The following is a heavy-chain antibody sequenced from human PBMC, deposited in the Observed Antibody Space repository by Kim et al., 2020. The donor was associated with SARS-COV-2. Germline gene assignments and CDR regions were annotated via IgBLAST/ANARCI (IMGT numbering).Heavy chain of an antibody. J-gene: IGHJ5*02. CDR1: GGSISSYY. CDR2: IYYSGST. Sequence: SETLSLTCTVSGGSISSYYWSWIRQPPGKGLEWIGYIYYSGSTNYNPSLKSRVTISVDTSKNQFSLKLSSVTAADTAVYYCARGRDFGFGVTYWFDPWGQGTLVTVSS. D-gene: IGHD3-10*01. CDR3: ARGRDFGFGVTYWFDP. V-gene: IGHV4-59*13.